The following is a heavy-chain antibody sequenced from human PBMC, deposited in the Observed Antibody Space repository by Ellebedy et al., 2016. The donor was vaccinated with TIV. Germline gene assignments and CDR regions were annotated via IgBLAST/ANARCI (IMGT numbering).Heavy chain of an antibody. CDR3: ARSRGVSY. J-gene: IGHJ4*02. CDR2: IKQDGSEK. Sequence: GESLKISCAASGFTFSNYWMPWVRQAPGKGPECVANIKQDGSEKYYVDSVKGRFTISRDNAKNSLYLQMNSLRAEDTAVYFCARSRGVSYWGQGTLVTVSS. CDR1: GFTFSNYW. D-gene: IGHD2-8*01. V-gene: IGHV3-7*03.